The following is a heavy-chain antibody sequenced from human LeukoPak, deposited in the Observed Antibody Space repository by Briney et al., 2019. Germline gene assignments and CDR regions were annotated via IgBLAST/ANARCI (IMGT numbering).Heavy chain of an antibody. J-gene: IGHJ3*02. D-gene: IGHD3-22*01. CDR2: ISYDGSNK. V-gene: IGHV3-30*04. Sequence: SLRLSCAASGFTFSSYAMHWVRQAPGKGLEWVAVISYDGSNKYYADSVKGRFTISRDNSKNTLYLQMNSLRAKDTAVYYCARDHRSYYDSSGAFDIWGQGTMVTVSS. CDR1: GFTFSSYA. CDR3: ARDHRSYYDSSGAFDI.